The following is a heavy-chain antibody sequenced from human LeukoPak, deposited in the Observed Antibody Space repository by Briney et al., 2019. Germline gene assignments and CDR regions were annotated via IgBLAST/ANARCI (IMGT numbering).Heavy chain of an antibody. CDR2: ISYDGSNK. D-gene: IGHD6-13*01. J-gene: IGHJ4*02. CDR3: AKDRPYSSSWPYYFDY. V-gene: IGHV3-30-3*01. Sequence: GRSLRLSCAASGFTFSSYAMHWVRQAPGKGLEWVAVISYDGSNKYYADSVKGRFTISRDNSKNTLYLQMNSLRAEDTAVYYCAKDRPYSSSWPYYFDYWGQGTLVTVSS. CDR1: GFTFSSYA.